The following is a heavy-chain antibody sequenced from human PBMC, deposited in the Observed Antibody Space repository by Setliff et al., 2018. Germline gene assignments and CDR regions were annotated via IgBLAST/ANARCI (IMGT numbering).Heavy chain of an antibody. Sequence: GGSLRLSCAASGFTFSSYAMSWVRQAPGKGLEWVSAISGSGGSTYYADSVKGRFTISRDNSKNTLYLQMNSLAAEDTAVFYCVRLAGQLGQTRSNYYYYYYMDVWGKGTTVTVSS. CDR1: GFTFSSYA. D-gene: IGHD6-6*01. J-gene: IGHJ6*03. CDR2: ISGSGGST. V-gene: IGHV3-23*01. CDR3: VRLAGQLGQTRSNYYYYYYMDV.